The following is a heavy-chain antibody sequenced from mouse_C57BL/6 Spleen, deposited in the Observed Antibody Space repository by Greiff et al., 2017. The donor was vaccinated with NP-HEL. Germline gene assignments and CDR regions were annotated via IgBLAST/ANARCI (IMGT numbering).Heavy chain of an antibody. CDR3: ARERLGIGDY. D-gene: IGHD3-2*02. CDR1: GYTFTSYW. CDR2: IDPSDSYT. J-gene: IGHJ4*01. V-gene: IGHV1-59*01. Sequence: LVRPGTSVKLSCTASGYTFTSYWMHWVKQRPGQGLERLGVIDPSDSYTNYNQKFKGKATLTVDTSSSTAYMQLSRLTSEDSAVYYCARERLGIGDYWGQGTSVTVSS.